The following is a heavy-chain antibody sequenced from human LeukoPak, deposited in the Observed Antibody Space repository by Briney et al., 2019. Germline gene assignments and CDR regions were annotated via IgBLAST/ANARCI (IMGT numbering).Heavy chain of an antibody. D-gene: IGHD6-19*01. V-gene: IGHV3-21*01. CDR3: ARVAVAGTGYYYYYMDV. CDR2: ISSSSSYI. CDR1: GFIFSSYS. Sequence: GGSLRLSCAASGFIFSSYSMNWVRQAPGKGLEWVSSISSSSSYIYYADSVKGRFTISRDNAKNSLYLQMNSLRAEDTAVYYCARVAVAGTGYYYYYMDVWGKGTTVTVSS. J-gene: IGHJ6*03.